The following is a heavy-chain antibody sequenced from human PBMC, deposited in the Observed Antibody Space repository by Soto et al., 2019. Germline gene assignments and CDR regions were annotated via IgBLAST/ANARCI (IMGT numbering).Heavy chain of an antibody. CDR3: ASLGIAVAGTLDPFDY. Sequence: QVQLQQWGAGLLKTSETLSLTCAVYGGSFSGYYWSWIRQPPGKGLEWIGEINHSGSTNYNPSLKSRVTISVDTSKNQFSLKLSSVTAADTAVYYCASLGIAVAGTLDPFDYWGQGTLVTVSS. CDR2: INHSGST. V-gene: IGHV4-34*01. CDR1: GGSFSGYY. J-gene: IGHJ4*02. D-gene: IGHD6-19*01.